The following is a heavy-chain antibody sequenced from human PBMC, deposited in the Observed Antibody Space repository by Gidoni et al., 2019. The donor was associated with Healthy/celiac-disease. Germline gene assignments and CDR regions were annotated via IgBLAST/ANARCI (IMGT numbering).Heavy chain of an antibody. CDR1: GGPFSSYA. CDR2: IIPIVGTA. V-gene: IGHV1-69*01. Sequence: QVPLVQSGAEVKKPGSSVTVSCKASGGPFSSYAISWVRQAPGQGLEWTGGIIPIVGTANDAQKFQGRVTITADESTSTAYMELSSLRSEDTAVYYCATIVGATGYYYGMDVWGQGTTVTVSS. J-gene: IGHJ6*02. D-gene: IGHD1-26*01. CDR3: ATIVGATGYYYGMDV.